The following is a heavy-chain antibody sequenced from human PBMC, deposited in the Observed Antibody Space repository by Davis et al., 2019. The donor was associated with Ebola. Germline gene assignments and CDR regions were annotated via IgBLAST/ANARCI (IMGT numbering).Heavy chain of an antibody. V-gene: IGHV1-18*04. J-gene: IGHJ6*04. D-gene: IGHD4-11*01. Sequence: AASVKVSCKASGYTFTSYGISWVRQAPGQGLEWMGWINVANGDTKNSQKFQGRVTITRDRAASTAYMVLSNLRSEDTAVYYCARDRSNYAPDWSYYYGMDVWGKGTTVTVSS. CDR2: INVANGDT. CDR3: ARDRSNYAPDWSYYYGMDV. CDR1: GYTFTSYG.